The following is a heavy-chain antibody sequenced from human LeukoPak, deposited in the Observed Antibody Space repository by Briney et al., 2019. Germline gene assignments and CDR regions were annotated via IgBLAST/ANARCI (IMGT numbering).Heavy chain of an antibody. CDR1: GFTFSSYG. CDR3: AKLGPVDSGFDP. Sequence: GGSLRLSCAASGFTFSSYGMHWVRQAPGKRLEWVAVISYDGSNKYYADSVKGRFTISRDNSKNTLYLQMNSLRAEDTAVYYCAKLGPVDSGFDPWGQGTLVTVSS. J-gene: IGHJ5*02. V-gene: IGHV3-30*18. CDR2: ISYDGSNK. D-gene: IGHD3/OR15-3a*01.